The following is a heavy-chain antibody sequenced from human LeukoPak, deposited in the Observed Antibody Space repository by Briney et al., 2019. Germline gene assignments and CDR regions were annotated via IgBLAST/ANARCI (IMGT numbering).Heavy chain of an antibody. J-gene: IGHJ4*02. CDR2: IYYSGST. Sequence: WVRQPPGKGLEWAGNIYYSGSTYYNPSLKSRVSISVDTSKNQFSLKLSSVTATDTAVYYCVRGGTKNNTIFGVVIIGDYFDQWGQGTRVTVSS. D-gene: IGHD3-3*01. CDR3: VRGGTKNNTIFGVVIIGDYFDQ. V-gene: IGHV4-39*01.